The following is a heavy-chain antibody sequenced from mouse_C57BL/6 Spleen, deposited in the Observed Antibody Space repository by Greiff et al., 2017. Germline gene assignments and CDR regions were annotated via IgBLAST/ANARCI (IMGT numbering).Heavy chain of an antibody. CDR1: GYAFSSSW. Sequence: QVQLQQSGPELVKPGASVKISCKASGYAFSSSWMNWVKQRPGKGLEWIGRIYPGDGDTNYNGKFKGKATLTADKSSSTAYMQLSSLTSEDSAVYFCARAAHATDYYAMDYWGQGTSVTVSS. CDR2: IYPGDGDT. D-gene: IGHD3-2*02. J-gene: IGHJ4*01. V-gene: IGHV1-82*01. CDR3: ARAAHATDYYAMDY.